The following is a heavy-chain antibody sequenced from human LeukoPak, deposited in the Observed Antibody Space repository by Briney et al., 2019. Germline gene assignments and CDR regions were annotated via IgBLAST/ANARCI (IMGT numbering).Heavy chain of an antibody. CDR3: AREPYYYGMDV. J-gene: IGHJ6*02. CDR2: ISSSGSTI. CDR1: GFTFSSYE. Sequence: GGSLRLSCAASGFTFSSYEMNRVRQAPGKGLEWVSYISSSGSTIYYADSVKGRFTISRDNAKNSLYLQMNSLRAEDTAIYYCAREPYYYGMDVWGQGTTVTVSS. V-gene: IGHV3-48*03.